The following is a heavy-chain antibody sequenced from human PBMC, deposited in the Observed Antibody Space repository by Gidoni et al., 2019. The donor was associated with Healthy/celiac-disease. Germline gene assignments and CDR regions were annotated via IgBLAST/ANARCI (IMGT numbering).Heavy chain of an antibody. J-gene: IGHJ4*02. CDR3: ARDKVAAARVFDY. V-gene: IGHV3-30-3*01. Sequence: QVQLLESGGGVVQPGRSLRLSCAASGFTLSSYAMHWVRQAPGKGLEWVAVISYDGSNKYYADSVKGRFTISRDNSKNTLYLQMNSLRAEDTAVYYCARDKVAAARVFDYWGQGTLVTLSS. CDR1: GFTLSSYA. CDR2: ISYDGSNK. D-gene: IGHD6-13*01.